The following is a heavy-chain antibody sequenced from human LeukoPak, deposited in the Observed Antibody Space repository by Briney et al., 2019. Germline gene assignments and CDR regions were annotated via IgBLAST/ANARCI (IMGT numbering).Heavy chain of an antibody. CDR3: ANDYAGGWPKRGMDV. V-gene: IGHV3-23*01. J-gene: IGHJ6*03. CDR2: ISGSGGST. D-gene: IGHD3-16*01. Sequence: GGSLRLSCASSGFTFSSYAMSWVRQAPGKGLEWVSAISGSGGSTYYADSVKGRFTISRDNSKNTLYLQMNSLRAEDTAVYYCANDYAGGWPKRGMDVWGKGAAVTVSS. CDR1: GFTFSSYA.